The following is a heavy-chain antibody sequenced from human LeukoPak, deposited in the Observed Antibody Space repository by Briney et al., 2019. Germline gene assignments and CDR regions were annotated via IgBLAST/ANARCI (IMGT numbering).Heavy chain of an antibody. Sequence: GGSLRLSCAASGFTFSSYWMSWVRQAPGKGLEWVASIKQDGSEKYYVDSVKGRFTISRDNAKNSLYLQMNSLRAEDTAVYYCARVEGQGYDFWSGHNWFDPWGQGTLVTVSS. J-gene: IGHJ5*02. D-gene: IGHD3-3*01. CDR2: IKQDGSEK. V-gene: IGHV3-7*01. CDR3: ARVEGQGYDFWSGHNWFDP. CDR1: GFTFSSYW.